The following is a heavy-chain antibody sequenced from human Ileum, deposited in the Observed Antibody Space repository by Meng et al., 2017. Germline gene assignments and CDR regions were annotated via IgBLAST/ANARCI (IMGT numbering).Heavy chain of an antibody. D-gene: IGHD1-26*01. Sequence: QGPLHEQARGLRKPSRTLSLPCGVSGGSIRTSYWWSWVRQPPGKGLEWIGEIHHSGSTNYNPSLKSRVTISVDKSKNQFSLKLNSVTAADTAVYYCAREWSGSYRHFDYWGQGTLVTVSS. CDR3: AREWSGSYRHFDY. CDR1: GGSIRTSYW. V-gene: IGHV4-4*02. CDR2: IHHSGST. J-gene: IGHJ4*02.